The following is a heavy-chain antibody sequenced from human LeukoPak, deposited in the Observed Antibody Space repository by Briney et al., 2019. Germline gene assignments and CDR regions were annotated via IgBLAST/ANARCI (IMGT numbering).Heavy chain of an antibody. V-gene: IGHV1-2*02. D-gene: IGHD6-13*01. CDR1: GYTFNGYY. Sequence: GASEKVSCKASGYTFNGYYMHWVRQAPGQGLEWMGWINPNSGGTNYAQKFQGRVTMTRDTAISTAYMELSRLRSDDTAVYYCASHQQLAEPNTDVEYYFDYWGQGTLVTVSS. CDR3: ASHQQLAEPNTDVEYYFDY. CDR2: INPNSGGT. J-gene: IGHJ4*02.